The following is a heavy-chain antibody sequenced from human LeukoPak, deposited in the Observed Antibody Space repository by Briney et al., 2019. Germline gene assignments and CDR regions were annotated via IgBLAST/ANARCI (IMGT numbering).Heavy chain of an antibody. J-gene: IGHJ4*02. CDR1: GFTFSSYG. CDR3: VRDESSGSLHFDY. CDR2: IWYDGSNK. D-gene: IGHD6-19*01. V-gene: IGHV3-33*01. Sequence: EGSLRLSCAASGFTFSSYGMHWVRQAPGKGLEWVAVIWYDGSNKCYADSVKGRFTISRDNSKNTLYLQMNSLRAEDTAVYYCVRDESSGSLHFDYWGQGALVTVSS.